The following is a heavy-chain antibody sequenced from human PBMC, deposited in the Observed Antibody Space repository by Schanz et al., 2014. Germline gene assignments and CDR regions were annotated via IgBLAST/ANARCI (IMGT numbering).Heavy chain of an antibody. J-gene: IGHJ2*01. D-gene: IGHD1-26*01. CDR3: ARNRGSGGQNWYFDL. CDR1: GFTFSSYA. Sequence: EVQLLESGGGLVQPGGSLRLSCAASGFTFSSYAMSWVRQAPGKGLEWISYISSSSSTIYYADSVKGRFTISRDNAKNSLFLQLNSLRADDTAVYYCARNRGSGGQNWYFDLWGRGTLVTVSS. CDR2: ISSSSSTI. V-gene: IGHV3-48*04.